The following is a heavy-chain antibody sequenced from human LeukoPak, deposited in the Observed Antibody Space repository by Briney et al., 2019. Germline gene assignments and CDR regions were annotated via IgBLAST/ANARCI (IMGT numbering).Heavy chain of an antibody. V-gene: IGHV3-7*01. J-gene: IGHJ6*02. Sequence: GGSLRLSCGASGFTFSGYWMSWARQAPGKGLEWVANIMKDGSTKKYADSVKGRFTISRDNARNSLYLQMNSLRVEDTAVYYCATSYSSSWYSYYYYGMDVWGQGTTVTVSS. CDR3: ATSYSSSWYSYYYYGMDV. CDR1: GFTFSGYW. D-gene: IGHD6-13*01. CDR2: IMKDGSTK.